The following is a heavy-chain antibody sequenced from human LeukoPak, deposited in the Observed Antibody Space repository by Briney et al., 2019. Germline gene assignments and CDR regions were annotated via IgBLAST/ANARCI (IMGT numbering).Heavy chain of an antibody. Sequence: ASVQVSCKASGYIFNTYGISWVRQAPGQDLDWMAWISAYSGNTNYAQKLQDRVTMTTDTSTSTAYMELRSLRSDDTAVYYCARGCRINWNYYFDYWGQGTLVTVSS. J-gene: IGHJ4*02. CDR1: GYIFNTYG. D-gene: IGHD1-7*01. V-gene: IGHV1-18*01. CDR2: ISAYSGNT. CDR3: ARGCRINWNYYFDY.